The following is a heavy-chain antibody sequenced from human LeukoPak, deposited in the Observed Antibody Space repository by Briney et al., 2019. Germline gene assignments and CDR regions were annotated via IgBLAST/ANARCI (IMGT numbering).Heavy chain of an antibody. Sequence: SETLSLTCTVSGGSISSYYWRWIRQPPGKGLEWIGYIYYSWSTNYNPSLKSRVTISVDTSKDQFSLKLSSVTAADTAVYYCARGGSYANYYYMDVWGKGTTVTVSS. CDR3: ARGGSYANYYYMDV. V-gene: IGHV4-59*01. CDR1: GGSISSYY. CDR2: IYYSWST. J-gene: IGHJ6*03. D-gene: IGHD2-2*01.